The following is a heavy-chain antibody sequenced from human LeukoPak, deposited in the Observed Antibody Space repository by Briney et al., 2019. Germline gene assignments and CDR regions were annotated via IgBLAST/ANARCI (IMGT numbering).Heavy chain of an antibody. D-gene: IGHD1-26*01. Sequence: KSSETLSLTCTVSGGSISSSSYSWGWIRQPPGKALEWIGSIYYSGSPYYNPSLKSRVTISVDTSKNQFSLKLSSVTAADTAVYYCARVPVNIWENWFDPWGQGTLVTVSS. CDR3: ARVPVNIWENWFDP. CDR1: GGSISSSSYS. V-gene: IGHV4-39*07. J-gene: IGHJ5*02. CDR2: IYYSGSP.